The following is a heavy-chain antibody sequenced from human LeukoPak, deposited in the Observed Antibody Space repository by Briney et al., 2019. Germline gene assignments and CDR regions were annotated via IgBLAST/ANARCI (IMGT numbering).Heavy chain of an antibody. D-gene: IGHD3-10*01. CDR2: ISGSGGST. J-gene: IGHJ4*02. Sequence: GGSLRLSCAASGFTFSSYAMSWVRQAPGKGLEWVSAISGSGGSTYYADSVKGRFTISRDNSKNTLYLQMNSLRAEDTAVYYCAKDLFSHGSGSYYPFDYWGQGTLVTVSS. V-gene: IGHV3-23*01. CDR1: GFTFSSYA. CDR3: AKDLFSHGSGSYYPFDY.